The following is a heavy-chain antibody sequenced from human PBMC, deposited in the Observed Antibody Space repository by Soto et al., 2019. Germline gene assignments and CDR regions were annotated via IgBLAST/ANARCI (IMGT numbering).Heavy chain of an antibody. D-gene: IGHD5-12*01. CDR2: INHSGST. V-gene: IGHV4-34*01. CDR1: GGSFSGYY. Sequence: SETLSLTCAVYGGSFSGYYWSWIRQPPGKGLEWIGEINHSGSTNYNPSLKSRVTISVDTSKNQFSLKLSSVTAADTAVYYCARAVVREMATRRGRRYFDLWGRGTLVTVSS. CDR3: ARAVVREMATRRGRRYFDL. J-gene: IGHJ2*01.